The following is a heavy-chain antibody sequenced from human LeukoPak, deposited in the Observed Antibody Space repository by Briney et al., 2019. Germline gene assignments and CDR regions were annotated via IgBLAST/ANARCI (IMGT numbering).Heavy chain of an antibody. J-gene: IGHJ4*02. V-gene: IGHV3-21*01. Sequence: GGSLRLSCAASGFTFNTFNMNWVRQAPGKGLEWVSSITSGGDYIYYADSVKGRFTTSRDNAKNSLALQLNSLRVEDTAVYYCARGHYDVLAASYKWTPDYWGQGTLVTVSS. CDR1: GFTFNTFN. CDR2: ITSGGDYI. CDR3: ARGHYDVLAASYKWTPDY. D-gene: IGHD3-9*01.